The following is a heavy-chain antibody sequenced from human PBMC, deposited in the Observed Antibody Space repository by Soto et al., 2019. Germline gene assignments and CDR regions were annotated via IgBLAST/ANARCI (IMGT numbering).Heavy chain of an antibody. J-gene: IGHJ3*01. V-gene: IGHV5-51*01. CDR1: GYSFTSYW. D-gene: IGHD1-26*01. Sequence: XISCKGSGYSFTSYWIGWVRQMPGKGLEWMGIIYPGDSDTRYSPSFQGQVTISADKSISTAYLQWSSMKASDTAMYYCARQRGFRYSRSRIPRCDAFDVGGQGPMGT. CDR3: ARQRGFRYSRSRIPRCDAFDV. CDR2: IYPGDSDT.